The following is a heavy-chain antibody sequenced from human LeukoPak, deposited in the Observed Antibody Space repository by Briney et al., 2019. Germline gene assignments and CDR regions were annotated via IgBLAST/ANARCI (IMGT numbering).Heavy chain of an antibody. CDR2: TYYSGST. CDR1: GGSISSYY. D-gene: IGHD2-2*01. J-gene: IGHJ4*02. Sequence: SETLSLTCTVSGGSISSYYWKWIRQPPGKGLEWIGYTYYSGSTKYNPSLKSRVTISVDTSKNQFSLKLSSVTAADTAVYYCARHPSHYFDYWGQGTLVTVSS. V-gene: IGHV4-59*08. CDR3: ARHPSHYFDY.